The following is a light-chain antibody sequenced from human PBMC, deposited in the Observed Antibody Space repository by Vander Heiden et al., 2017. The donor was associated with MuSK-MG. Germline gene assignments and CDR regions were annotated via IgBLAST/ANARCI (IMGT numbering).Light chain of an antibody. CDR1: QGSRRE. Sequence: AIQMTLSPSSLSAAVGDRVTITGRASQGSRREVGWCQQKAGEAPRLLIYAASTLESGVPSRFSGSGAGTEFTLTISSMEPEDFATYYCLQGYKEPRTCGQGTRVDIK. CDR3: LQGYKEPRT. J-gene: IGKJ1*01. CDR2: AAS. V-gene: IGKV1-6*01.